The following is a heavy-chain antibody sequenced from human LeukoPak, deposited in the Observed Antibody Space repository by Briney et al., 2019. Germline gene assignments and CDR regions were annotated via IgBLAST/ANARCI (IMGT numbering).Heavy chain of an antibody. J-gene: IGHJ5*02. CDR3: ATVYRSSEGVNWFDP. CDR2: FDPEDGET. Sequence: ASVKVSCKVSGYTLTELSMHWVRQAPGKGLEWMGGFDPEDGETIYAQKFQGRVTMTEDTSTDTAYMELTSLRSEDTAVYYCATVYRSSEGVNWFDPWGQRTLVTVSS. CDR1: GYTLTELS. V-gene: IGHV1-24*01. D-gene: IGHD6-6*01.